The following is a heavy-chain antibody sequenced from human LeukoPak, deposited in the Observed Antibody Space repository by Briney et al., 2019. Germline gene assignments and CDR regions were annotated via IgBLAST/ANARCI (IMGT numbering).Heavy chain of an antibody. D-gene: IGHD3-16*02. CDR3: IILITFGGVIALSP. CDR2: IKSKTDGGTT. J-gene: IGHJ5*02. CDR1: GFTFSNAW. V-gene: IGHV3-15*01. Sequence: GGSLRLSCAASGFTFSNAWMSWVRQAPGKGLEWVGRIKSKTDGGTTDYAAPVKGRFIISRGDSKNTLYLQMNSLKTEDTAVYYCIILITFGGVIALSPWGQGTLVTVS.